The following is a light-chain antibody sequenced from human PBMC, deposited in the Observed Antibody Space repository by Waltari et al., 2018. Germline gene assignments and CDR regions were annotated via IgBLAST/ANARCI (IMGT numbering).Light chain of an antibody. CDR3: QQSNSIPLT. J-gene: IGKJ4*01. CDR1: QGISTW. V-gene: IGKV1-12*01. Sequence: DIQMTQSPSSVSASVGDRVTITCRASQGISTWLAWYQKQPGKAPNLLIYAASPLQSGVPSRFSGSGSGTDSTRPISSLQPEDFETDFCQQSNSIPLTVGGGTK. CDR2: AAS.